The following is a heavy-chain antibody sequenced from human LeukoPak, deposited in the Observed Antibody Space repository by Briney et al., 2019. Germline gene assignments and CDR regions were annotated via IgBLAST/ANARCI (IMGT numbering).Heavy chain of an antibody. D-gene: IGHD3-3*01. CDR2: IIPIFGTA. CDR3: ARDGKRSPRDFWSGYHDC. J-gene: IGHJ4*02. Sequence: ASVKVSCKASGGTFSIYAISWVRQAPGQGLEWMGRIIPIFGTANYAQKFQGRVTITTDESTSTAYMELSSLRSEDTAVYYCARDGKRSPRDFWSGYHDCWGQGTLVTVSS. V-gene: IGHV1-69*05. CDR1: GGTFSIYA.